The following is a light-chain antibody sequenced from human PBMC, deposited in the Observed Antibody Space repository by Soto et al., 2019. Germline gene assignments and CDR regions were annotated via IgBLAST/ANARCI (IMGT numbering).Light chain of an antibody. V-gene: IGLV1-36*01. CDR1: SSNIGNNA. J-gene: IGLJ1*01. Sequence: QSVLTQPPSVSEAPRQRVTISCSGSSSNIGNNAVNWYQQLPGKAPKLLIYYDDLLPSGVSDRFSGSKSGTSASLAISGRQSEDEGGDYCAAWDDSLNGPVFGTGTKLTVL. CDR2: YDD. CDR3: AAWDDSLNGPV.